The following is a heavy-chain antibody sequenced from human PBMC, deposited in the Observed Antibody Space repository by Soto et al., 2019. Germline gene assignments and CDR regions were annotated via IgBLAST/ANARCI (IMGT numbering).Heavy chain of an antibody. CDR1: GGSISSYY. CDR2: IYYSGST. J-gene: IGHJ4*02. D-gene: IGHD3-3*01. V-gene: IGHV4-59*01. Sequence: SETLSLTCTVSGGSISSYYWSWIRQPPGKGLEWIGYIYYSGSTNYNPSLKSRVTISVDTSKNQFSLKLSSVTAADTAVYYCARGGNYDFWSGMPRITYFDYWGQGTLVTVSS. CDR3: ARGGNYDFWSGMPRITYFDY.